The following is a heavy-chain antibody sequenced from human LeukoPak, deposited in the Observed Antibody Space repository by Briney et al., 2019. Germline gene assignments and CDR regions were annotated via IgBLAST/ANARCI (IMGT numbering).Heavy chain of an antibody. CDR2: INHSGST. D-gene: IGHD2-8*01. CDR1: GGSFSGYY. Sequence: PSETLSLTCAVYGGSFSGYYWSWIRQPPGEGLEWIGEINHSGSTNYNPSLKSRVTISVDTSKNQFSLKLSSVTAADTAVYYCARELMVYAMLDYWGQEPWSPSPQ. CDR3: ARELMVYAMLDY. V-gene: IGHV4-34*01. J-gene: IGHJ4*01.